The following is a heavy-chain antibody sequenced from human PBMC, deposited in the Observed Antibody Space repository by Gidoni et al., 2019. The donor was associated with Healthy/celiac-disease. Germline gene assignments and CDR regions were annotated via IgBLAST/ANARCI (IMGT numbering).Heavy chain of an antibody. CDR3: ARNRVVVPTRGYYYYYMDV. J-gene: IGHJ6*03. D-gene: IGHD2-15*01. Sequence: QVTLKESGPVLVKPTETLTLTCTVSGFSLSNARMGVSWIRQPPGKALEWLAHIFSNDEKSYSTSLKSRLTISKDTSKSQVVLTMTNMDPVDTATYYCARNRVVVPTRGYYYYYMDVWGKGTTVTVSS. CDR2: IFSNDEK. CDR1: GFSLSNARMG. V-gene: IGHV2-26*01.